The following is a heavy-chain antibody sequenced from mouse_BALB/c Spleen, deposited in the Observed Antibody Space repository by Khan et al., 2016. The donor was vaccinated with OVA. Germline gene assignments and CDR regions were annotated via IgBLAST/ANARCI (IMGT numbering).Heavy chain of an antibody. CDR1: GYTFINYW. D-gene: IGHD1-1*01. V-gene: IGHV1-7*01. CDR3: ARRGLRWDFDY. Sequence: QVQLQQSGAELAKPGASVKMSCKASGYTFINYWILWVKQRPGQGLEWIGYINPSTGYTEYNPNFKDKATLTADKSSSTAYMQLSSLTSEDSAVYYCARRGLRWDFDYWDQGTTLTVSS. CDR2: INPSTGYT. J-gene: IGHJ2*01.